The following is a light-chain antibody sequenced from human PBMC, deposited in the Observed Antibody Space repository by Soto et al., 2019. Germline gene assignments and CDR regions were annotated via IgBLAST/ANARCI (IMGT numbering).Light chain of an antibody. V-gene: IGLV3-21*02. CDR2: DDS. Sequence: SYELTQPPSMSVALGQTATITCGGNNIGSKSVQWYQQKSGQAPVLVVYDDSDRPSGIPERFSGSNSGNTATLTISRVEAEDEADYSCQVWDSGPDHVVFGGGTKITVL. J-gene: IGLJ2*01. CDR3: QVWDSGPDHVV. CDR1: NIGSKS.